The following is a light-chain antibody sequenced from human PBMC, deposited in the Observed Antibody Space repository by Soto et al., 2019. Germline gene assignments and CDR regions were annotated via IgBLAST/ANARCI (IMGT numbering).Light chain of an antibody. CDR1: PSISNY. Sequence: HMSQSPSSLSASVGDRVTITCRASPSISNYLNWYQHKPGKAPELLIYAASNLQTGAPSRFSGSGSGTDFTLTISSLQPEDFATYYCQQSYSTPLTFGGGTRVEIK. CDR2: AAS. J-gene: IGKJ4*01. V-gene: IGKV1-39*01. CDR3: QQSYSTPLT.